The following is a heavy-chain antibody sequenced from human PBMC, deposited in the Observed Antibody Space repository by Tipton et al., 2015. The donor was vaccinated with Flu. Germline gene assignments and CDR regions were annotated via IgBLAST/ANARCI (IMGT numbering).Heavy chain of an antibody. CDR2: IWYDGSNR. Sequence: SLRLSCAASGFTFSSYGMHWVRQAPGKGLEWVAVIWYDGSNRYYADSVKGRFTISRDNSKNTLYLQMNSLRAEDTAVYYCARDGFSLLDDYYDSIGPIDYWGQGTLVPVSS. V-gene: IGHV3-33*01. CDR3: ARDGFSLLDDYYDSIGPIDY. CDR1: GFTFSSYG. D-gene: IGHD3-22*01. J-gene: IGHJ4*02.